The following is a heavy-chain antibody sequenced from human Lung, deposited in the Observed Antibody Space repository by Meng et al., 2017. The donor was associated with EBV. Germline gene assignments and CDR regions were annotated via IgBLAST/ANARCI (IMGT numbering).Heavy chain of an antibody. CDR3: SRDLVGSDDS. Sequence: GELGEAGGALVQPGGSLGLSFATSGFSFSNYWMHWVRQAPGKGLVWVSRINEHGTITTYADSVEGRFTISRDNAKNTMYLQMNSLRDEDTAVYYCSRDLVGSDDSWGQGTLVTVSS. CDR1: GFSFSNYW. J-gene: IGHJ4*02. CDR2: INEHGTIT. V-gene: IGHV3-74*01.